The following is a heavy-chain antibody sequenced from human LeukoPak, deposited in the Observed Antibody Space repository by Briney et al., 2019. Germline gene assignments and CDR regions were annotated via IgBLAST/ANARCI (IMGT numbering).Heavy chain of an antibody. J-gene: IGHJ6*02. CDR1: GYSFTNYY. D-gene: IGHD2-15*01. V-gene: IGHV1-46*01. Sequence: ASVKVSCKTSGYSFTNYYMHWVRQAPGQGLEWMGIINPSGGSTNYAQKFQGRVTITADESTSTAYMELSSLRSEDTAVYYCASPIGYCSGGSCYTDYYYYYGMDVWGQGTTVTVSS. CDR3: ASPIGYCSGGSCYTDYYYYYGMDV. CDR2: INPSGGST.